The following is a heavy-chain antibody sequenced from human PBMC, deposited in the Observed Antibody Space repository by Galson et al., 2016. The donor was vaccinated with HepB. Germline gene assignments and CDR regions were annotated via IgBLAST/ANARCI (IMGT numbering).Heavy chain of an antibody. D-gene: IGHD3-9*01. CDR2: INPNSSGT. Sequence: VKVSCKASGYTFTGHYIHWVRQAPGQGLEWMGWINPNSSGTKFAVKFQGRVTVTRDTSTSIAYMELSRLRSDDTAVYFCARAGLRYFDWFSPYYFDYWGQGTLVTVSS. J-gene: IGHJ4*02. CDR3: ARAGLRYFDWFSPYYFDY. V-gene: IGHV1-2*02. CDR1: GYTFTGHY.